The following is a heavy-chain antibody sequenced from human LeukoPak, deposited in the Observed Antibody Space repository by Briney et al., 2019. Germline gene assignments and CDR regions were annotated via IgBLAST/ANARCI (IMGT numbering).Heavy chain of an antibody. Sequence: GGSLRLSCAASGFTFSSYAMSWVRQAPGKGLEWVSAISGSGDNTYYGDSVKGRFTISRDNSKNTLYLQTNSLRAEDTAVYYCAKTRPLDSSSWSHGDYWGQGTLVTVSS. J-gene: IGHJ4*02. CDR1: GFTFSSYA. CDR2: ISGSGDNT. D-gene: IGHD6-13*01. CDR3: AKTRPLDSSSWSHGDY. V-gene: IGHV3-23*01.